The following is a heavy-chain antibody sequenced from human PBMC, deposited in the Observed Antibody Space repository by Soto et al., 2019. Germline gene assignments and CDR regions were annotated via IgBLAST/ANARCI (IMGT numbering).Heavy chain of an antibody. V-gene: IGHV3-30-3*01. CDR2: ISYDGSNK. CDR3: ARDGMITFGGVIVIGYWFDP. D-gene: IGHD3-16*02. CDR1: GFTFSSYA. J-gene: IGHJ5*02. Sequence: QVQLVESGGGVVQPGRSLRLSCAASGFTFSSYAMHWVCQAPGKGLEWVAVISYDGSNKYYADSVKGRFTSSRDKSKKTLYLQMNSLRAEDTAVYYCARDGMITFGGVIVIGYWFDPWGQGTLVTVSS.